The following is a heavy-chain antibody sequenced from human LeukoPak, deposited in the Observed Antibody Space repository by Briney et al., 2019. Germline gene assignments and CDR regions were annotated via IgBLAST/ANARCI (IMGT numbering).Heavy chain of an antibody. V-gene: IGHV1-2*02. CDR2: INPNSGDT. Sequence: ASVKVSCKASGYTFTDYYLHWVRQAPGQGFEWMGWINPNSGDTNYAQKFQGRVTMTRDTSISTAHMEMSRLRSDGTAVYYCARANFLYCGSTTCLFDYWGQGTLVTVSS. D-gene: IGHD2-2*01. J-gene: IGHJ4*02. CDR1: GYTFTDYY. CDR3: ARANFLYCGSTTCLFDY.